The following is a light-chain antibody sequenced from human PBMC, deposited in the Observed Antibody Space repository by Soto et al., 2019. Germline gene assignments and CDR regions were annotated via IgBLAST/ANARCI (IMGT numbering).Light chain of an antibody. CDR1: QSVLYSSNNKNY. V-gene: IGKV4-1*01. CDR2: WAS. CDR3: QQYYSNPIS. Sequence: DIVMTQSPDSLAVSLGERATINCKSSQSVLYSSNNKNYLSWYQQKPGQPPKLLIYWASTRESGVPDRFSGSGSGTDFTLTISSLQAEDVAGYYCQQYYSNPISFGQGTRLEIK. J-gene: IGKJ5*01.